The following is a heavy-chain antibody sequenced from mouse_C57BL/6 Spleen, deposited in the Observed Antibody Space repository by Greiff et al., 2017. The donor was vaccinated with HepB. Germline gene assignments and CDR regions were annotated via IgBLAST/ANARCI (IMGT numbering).Heavy chain of an antibody. CDR3: AKRGDYDYGSSLDY. CDR2: IYPGDGDT. V-gene: IGHV1-80*01. CDR1: GYAFSSYW. J-gene: IGHJ2*01. D-gene: IGHD1-1*01. Sequence: VKLQESGAELVKPGASVKISCKASGYAFSSYWMNWVKQRPGKGLEWIGQIYPGDGDTNYNGKFKGKATLTADKSSSTAYMQLSSLTSEDSAVYFWAKRGDYDYGSSLDYWGQGTTLTVSS.